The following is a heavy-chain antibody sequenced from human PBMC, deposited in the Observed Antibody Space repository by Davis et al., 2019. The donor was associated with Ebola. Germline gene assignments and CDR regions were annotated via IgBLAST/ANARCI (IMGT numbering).Heavy chain of an antibody. D-gene: IGHD6-6*01. CDR2: INTNTGNP. J-gene: IGHJ6*02. V-gene: IGHV7-4-1*02. CDR1: GYTFTSYA. CDR3: ARDVKNWVGLVLYYYYGMDV. Sequence: ASVKVSCKASGYTFTSYAMNWVRQAPGQGLEWMGWINTNTGNPTYAQGFTGRFVFSLDTSVSTAYLQISSLKAEDTAVYYCARDVKNWVGLVLYYYYGMDVWGQGTTVTVSS.